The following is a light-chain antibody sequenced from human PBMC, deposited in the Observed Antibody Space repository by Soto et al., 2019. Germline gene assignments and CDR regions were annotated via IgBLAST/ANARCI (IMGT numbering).Light chain of an antibody. J-gene: IGKJ3*01. CDR2: GAS. V-gene: IGKV3-20*01. Sequence: EMALTQSPGTLSLSPGERATLSCRASQSVSSSYLAWYQQKPGQAPRLRIYGASSRATGIPDRFSGRGSGTDFTLTISRLEPEDFAVYYCQQSGSSPFTFGPGNNVDIK. CDR3: QQSGSSPFT. CDR1: QSVSSSY.